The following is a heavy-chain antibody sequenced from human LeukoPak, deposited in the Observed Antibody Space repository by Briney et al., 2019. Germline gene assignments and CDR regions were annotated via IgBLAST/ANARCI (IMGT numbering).Heavy chain of an antibody. D-gene: IGHD3-22*01. CDR2: ISYDGSNK. CDR1: GFTFSNYD. CDR3: ANLVQESSGFGVNWFDP. J-gene: IGHJ5*02. V-gene: IGHV3-30*18. Sequence: GRSLRLSCAASGFTFSNYDMHWVRQAPGKGLEWVAVISYDGSNKYYADSVKGRFTISRDNSKNTLYLQMNSLRAEDTAVYHCANLVQESSGFGVNWFDPWGQGTLVTVSS.